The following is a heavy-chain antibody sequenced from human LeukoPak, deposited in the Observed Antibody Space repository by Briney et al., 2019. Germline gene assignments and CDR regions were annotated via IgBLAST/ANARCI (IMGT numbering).Heavy chain of an antibody. Sequence: PSETLSLTCAVSGYSISSCYYWGWIRQPPGKGLEWIGSIYHSGSSYYNPSLKSRVTISVDTSKNQFSLKLSSVTAADTAVYYCARDLIAVAGTEWYYWGQGTLVTVSS. CDR2: IYHSGSS. J-gene: IGHJ4*02. CDR1: GYSISSCYY. D-gene: IGHD6-19*01. V-gene: IGHV4-38-2*02. CDR3: ARDLIAVAGTEWYY.